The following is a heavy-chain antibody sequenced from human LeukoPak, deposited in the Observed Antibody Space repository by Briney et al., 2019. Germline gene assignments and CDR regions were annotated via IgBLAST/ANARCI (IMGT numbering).Heavy chain of an antibody. CDR3: ASRDCSSTSCYPYYFDY. D-gene: IGHD2-2*01. Sequence: GGSLRLSCAASGFTFSSYGMHWVRQAPGKGLEWVAFIRYDGSNKYYADSVKGRFTISRDNAKNSLYLQMNSLRAEDTAVYYCASRDCSSTSCYPYYFDYWGQGTLVTVSS. V-gene: IGHV3-30*02. J-gene: IGHJ4*02. CDR2: IRYDGSNK. CDR1: GFTFSSYG.